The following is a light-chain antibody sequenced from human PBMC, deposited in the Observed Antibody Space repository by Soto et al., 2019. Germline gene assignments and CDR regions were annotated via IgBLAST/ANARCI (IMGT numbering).Light chain of an antibody. CDR2: GAS. CDR1: QSISDT. V-gene: IGKV3-15*01. J-gene: IGKJ1*01. Sequence: EIVMTQSTATLSVSPGGRATLSCRASQSISDTLAWYQQKPGQAPRLLIYGASTRAPGFPARFSGSGSGTDFTLTISSLQSEDFAVYYCQQYNNWPCTFGQGTKVEIK. CDR3: QQYNNWPCT.